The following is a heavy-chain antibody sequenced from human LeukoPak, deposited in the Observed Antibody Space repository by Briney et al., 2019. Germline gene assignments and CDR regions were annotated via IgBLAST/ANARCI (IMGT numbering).Heavy chain of an antibody. J-gene: IGHJ6*02. CDR1: GFPFTTYG. CDR2: IGAGGSNT. D-gene: IGHD6-13*01. CDR3: AKAASSSWPSYYYGMDV. Sequence: GGSLRLSCAASGFPFTTYGMTWVRQAPGKGLEWVSAIGAGGSNTYYADSVKGRFTISKDNSKNTVYLQMSSLRVDDTAVYYCAKAASSSWPSYYYGMDVWGQGTTVTVSS. V-gene: IGHV3-23*01.